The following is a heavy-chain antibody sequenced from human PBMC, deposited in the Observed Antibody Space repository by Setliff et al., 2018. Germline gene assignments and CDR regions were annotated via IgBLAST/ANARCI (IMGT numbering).Heavy chain of an antibody. V-gene: IGHV1-69*05. CDR1: GGTFSSYG. Sequence: SVKVSCKASGGTFSSYGISWVRQAPGQGLEWLGGTIPNFGTTNYAQEFQGRVTIITDESTSTAYMELSSLRPEDTAVYYCAKVGLHDSSGHFYYMDVWGKGTTVTVSS. CDR3: AKVGLHDSSGHFYYMDV. CDR2: TIPNFGTT. D-gene: IGHD3-22*01. J-gene: IGHJ6*03.